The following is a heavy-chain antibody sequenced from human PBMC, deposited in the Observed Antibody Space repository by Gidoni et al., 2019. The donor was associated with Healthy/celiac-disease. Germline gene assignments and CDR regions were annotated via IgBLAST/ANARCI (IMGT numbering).Heavy chain of an antibody. CDR1: GFTFSSYG. J-gene: IGHJ3*02. Sequence: QVQLVESGGGVVQPGRSLRLSCAASGFTFSSYGMHWVRQAPGKGLEWVAVIWYDGSNKYYADSVKGRFTISRDNSKNTLYLQMNSLRAEDTAVYYCARDSGHYYDSSDAFDIWGQGTMVTVSS. D-gene: IGHD3-22*01. CDR3: ARDSGHYYDSSDAFDI. CDR2: IWYDGSNK. V-gene: IGHV3-33*01.